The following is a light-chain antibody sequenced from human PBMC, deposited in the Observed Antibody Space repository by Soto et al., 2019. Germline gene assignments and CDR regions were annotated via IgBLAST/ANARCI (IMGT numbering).Light chain of an antibody. J-gene: IGLJ1*01. V-gene: IGLV1-44*01. CDR2: NNN. Sequence: QSALTQPPSASGTPGQRVTISCSGSSSNIGSNTVNWYQQLPGTAPKLLIYNNNQRPSGVPDRFSGSKSGTSASLAISGLQSEDEADYYCAAWDDSLNGLVFGTGTKRTVL. CDR3: AAWDDSLNGLV. CDR1: SSNIGSNT.